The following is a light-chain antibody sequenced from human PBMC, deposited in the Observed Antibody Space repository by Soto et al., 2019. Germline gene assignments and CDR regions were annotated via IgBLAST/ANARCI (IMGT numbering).Light chain of an antibody. CDR2: GAS. CDR3: HQYATSPRT. CDR1: QSLRSGD. J-gene: IGKJ1*01. Sequence: PGERATLSCRASQSLRSGDLACYQQIPGQAPGLLIYGASSRATGIPDGFSGSGSGTDFNLTVSRLAPEDFAVYYCHQYATSPRTFGQGTKVELK. V-gene: IGKV3-20*01.